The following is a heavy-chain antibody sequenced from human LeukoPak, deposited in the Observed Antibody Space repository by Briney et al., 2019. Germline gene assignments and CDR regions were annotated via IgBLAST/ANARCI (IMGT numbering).Heavy chain of an antibody. D-gene: IGHD2-21*02. CDR2: IYYSGST. CDR1: GGSISSGGYY. CDR3: ARTYVTSARFDP. V-gene: IGHV4-31*03. Sequence: PSETLSLNCTVSGGSISSGGYYWSWFRQPPGKGLEWIGYIYYSGSTYYNPSLKSRLTISVDTTKNQFSLKLSSVTAADTAVYYCARTYVTSARFDPWGQGTLVTVSS. J-gene: IGHJ5*02.